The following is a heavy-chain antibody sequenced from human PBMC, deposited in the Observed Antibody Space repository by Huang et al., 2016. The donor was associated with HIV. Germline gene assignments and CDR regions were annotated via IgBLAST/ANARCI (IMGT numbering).Heavy chain of an antibody. CDR2: NRSKASGGIT. D-gene: IGHD3-3*01. CDR1: GFTFGDYA. V-gene: IGHV3-49*05. J-gene: IGHJ4*02. CDR3: TRENYDFWSGYYKYYFDY. Sequence: EVQLVESGGGLVKPGRSLRLSCTASGFTFGDYAMSWFRQAPGKGLEWVGFNRSKASGGITEYAASVKGRFTISRDDSKSIAYLQMNSLKIEDTAVYYCTRENYDFWSGYYKYYFDYWGQGTLVTVSS.